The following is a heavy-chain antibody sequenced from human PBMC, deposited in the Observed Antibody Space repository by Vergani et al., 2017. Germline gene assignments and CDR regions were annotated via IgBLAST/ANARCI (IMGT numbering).Heavy chain of an antibody. CDR2: INHSGST. V-gene: IGHV4-34*01. J-gene: IGHJ1*01. Sequence: QVQLQQWGAGLLKPSETLSLTCAVYGGSFSGYYWSWIRQPPGKGLEWIGEINHSGSTNYNPSLKSRVTISVDTSKNQFSLKLSSVTAADTAVYYCVIVVVVAATSEYFQHWSQGTLVTVSS. CDR3: VIVVVVAATSEYFQH. CDR1: GGSFSGYY. D-gene: IGHD2-15*01.